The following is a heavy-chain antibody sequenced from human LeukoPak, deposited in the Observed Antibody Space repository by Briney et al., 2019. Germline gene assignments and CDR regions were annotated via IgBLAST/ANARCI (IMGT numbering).Heavy chain of an antibody. Sequence: GASVKVSCKASGYTFTSYAISWVRQAPGQGLEWVGWINSYNGNTNYAQKLQDRVTMTTDTSTSTAYMELRSLRSDDTAVYYCARFPMPALGAVDAPVIYWGQGTLVTVSS. CDR2: INSYNGNT. D-gene: IGHD1-26*01. CDR3: ARFPMPALGAVDAPVIY. J-gene: IGHJ4*02. CDR1: GYTFTSYA. V-gene: IGHV1-18*01.